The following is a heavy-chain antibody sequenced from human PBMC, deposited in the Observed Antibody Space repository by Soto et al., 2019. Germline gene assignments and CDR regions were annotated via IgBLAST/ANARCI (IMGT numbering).Heavy chain of an antibody. D-gene: IGHD1-26*01. CDR2: ISGGTT. J-gene: IGHJ6*02. CDR3: ATRHRVTSGSSHFYGTDV. V-gene: IGHV3-23*01. Sequence: EVQLLESGGGLVQPGGSLRLSCVASGSTFSSDVMSWVRQAPGKGLEWVSGISGGTTYYADSVKGRFTISRDNFKNTLFLQMNSLRAEDTAVYQCATRHRVTSGSSHFYGTDVWGQGTTVTVSS. CDR1: GSTFSSDV.